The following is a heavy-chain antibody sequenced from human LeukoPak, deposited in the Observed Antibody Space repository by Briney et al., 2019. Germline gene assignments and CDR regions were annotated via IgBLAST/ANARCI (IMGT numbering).Heavy chain of an antibody. J-gene: IGHJ4*02. V-gene: IGHV1-18*01. D-gene: IGHD3-9*01. Sequence: GASVKASCKASGYTFTSFGITWVRQAPGQGLEWVGWSSASNGSTKYAQKFQGRVAMTTDTSTSTAYMELSSLRSDDTAVYYCARVNSPYYNILTGYFYWGQGTLVTVSS. CDR1: GYTFTSFG. CDR3: ARVNSPYYNILTGYFY. CDR2: SSASNGST.